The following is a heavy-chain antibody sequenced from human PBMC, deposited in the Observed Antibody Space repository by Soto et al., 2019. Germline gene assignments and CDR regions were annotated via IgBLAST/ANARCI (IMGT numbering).Heavy chain of an antibody. CDR3: ARDRGGSYYVSEFGWFDP. D-gene: IGHD1-26*01. CDR1: GFTFSSYA. V-gene: IGHV3-30-3*01. CDR2: ISYDGSNK. Sequence: GGSLRLSCAASGFTFSSYAMHWVRQAPGKGLEWVAVISYDGSNKYYADSVKGRFTISRDNSKNTLYLQMNSLRAEDTAVYYCARDRGGSYYVSEFGWFDPWGQGTLVTVSS. J-gene: IGHJ5*02.